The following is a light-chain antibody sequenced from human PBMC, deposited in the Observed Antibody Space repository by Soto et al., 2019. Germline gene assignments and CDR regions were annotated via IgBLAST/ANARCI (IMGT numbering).Light chain of an antibody. CDR1: QSVLYSSNNKNY. CDR3: QQYYSTPFT. V-gene: IGKV4-1*01. CDR2: WAS. J-gene: IGKJ3*01. Sequence: DIVMTQSPDSLAVSLGERATINCKSSQSVLYSSNNKNYLAWYQQKPGQPPKLLIYWASTRESGVPDRFSSSGSGTDFTLTISSLQAEDVAFYYCQQYYSTPFTFGPGTKVDIK.